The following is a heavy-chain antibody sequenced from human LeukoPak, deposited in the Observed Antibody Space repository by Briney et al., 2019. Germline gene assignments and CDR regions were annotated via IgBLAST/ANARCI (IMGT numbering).Heavy chain of an antibody. CDR2: ISYDGSNK. CDR3: AKGQYYDILTGYYLTGGWFDP. D-gene: IGHD3-9*01. CDR1: GFTFSSYG. Sequence: GGSLRLSCAASGFTFSSYGTHWVRQAPGKGLEWVAVISYDGSNKYYADSVKGRFTISRDNSKNTLYLQMNSLRAEDTAVYYCAKGQYYDILTGYYLTGGWFDPWGQGTLVTVSS. J-gene: IGHJ5*02. V-gene: IGHV3-30*18.